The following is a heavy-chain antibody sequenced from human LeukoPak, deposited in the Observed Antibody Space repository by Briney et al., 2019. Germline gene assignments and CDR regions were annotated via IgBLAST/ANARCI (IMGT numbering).Heavy chain of an antibody. CDR1: GYTFTSYD. CDR2: MNPNSGNT. V-gene: IGHV1-8*01. D-gene: IGHD1-14*01. CDR3: ARDGPRGYFQH. J-gene: IGHJ1*01. Sequence: GASVKVSCKASGYTFTSYDINWVRQATGQGLEWMGWMNPNSGNTGYAQKLQGRVTVTTDTSTSTAYLELRSLRSDDTAVYYCARDGPRGYFQHWGQGTLITVSS.